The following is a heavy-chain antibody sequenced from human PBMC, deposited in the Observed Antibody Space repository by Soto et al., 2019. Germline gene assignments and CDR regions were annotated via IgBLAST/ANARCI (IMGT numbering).Heavy chain of an antibody. V-gene: IGHV3-30*18. CDR2: ISYDGSNK. Sequence: QVQLVESGGGVVQPGRSLRLSCAASGFTFSSYGMHWVRQAPGKGLEWVAVISYDGSNKYYADSVKGRFTISRDNSKNKLNRQMTSLRAEDTAVYYCAKDAAGIAAAGAANFDYWGQGTLVTVSS. J-gene: IGHJ4*02. CDR1: GFTFSSYG. D-gene: IGHD6-13*01. CDR3: AKDAAGIAAAGAANFDY.